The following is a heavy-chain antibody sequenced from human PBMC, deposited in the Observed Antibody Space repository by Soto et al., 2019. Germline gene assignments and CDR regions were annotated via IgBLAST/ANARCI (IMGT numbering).Heavy chain of an antibody. V-gene: IGHV1-2*04. CDR3: ARVGYSSSWTGYYGMDV. CDR1: GYTFTGYY. J-gene: IGHJ6*02. Sequence: ASVKVSCKASGYTFTGYYMHWVRQAPGQGLEWMGWINPNSGGTNYAQKFQGWVTMTRDTSISTAYMELSRLRSDDTAVYYCARVGYSSSWTGYYGMDVWGQGTTVTVSS. CDR2: INPNSGGT. D-gene: IGHD6-13*01.